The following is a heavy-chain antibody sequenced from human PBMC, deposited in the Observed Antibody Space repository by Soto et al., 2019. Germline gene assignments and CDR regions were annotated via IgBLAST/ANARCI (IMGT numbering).Heavy chain of an antibody. CDR2: ISWNSGSI. CDR1: GFTFDDYA. J-gene: IGHJ4*02. CDR3: AKVSRAVAGTGEFDY. Sequence: GGSLRLSCAASGFTFDDYAMHWVRQAPGKGLEWVSGISWNSGSIGYADSVKGRFTISRDNAKNSLYLQMNSLRAEDTALYYCAKVSRAVAGTGEFDYWGQGTLVTVSS. V-gene: IGHV3-9*01. D-gene: IGHD6-19*01.